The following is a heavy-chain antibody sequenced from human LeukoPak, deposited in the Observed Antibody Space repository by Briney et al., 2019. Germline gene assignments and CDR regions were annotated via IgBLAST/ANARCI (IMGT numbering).Heavy chain of an antibody. CDR3: ARGLHYSDN. CDR1: GFTFDDYG. Sequence: PGGSLRLSCGASGFTFDDYGMSWVRQAPGQGLEWVSHIYWKSDATRYAHSVKGRVTISTDNSTNTLYLQMDSLRVEDTAVYYCARGLHYSDNWGRGTLVTVSS. D-gene: IGHD5-24*01. J-gene: IGHJ4*02. V-gene: IGHV3-20*04. CDR2: IYWKSDAT.